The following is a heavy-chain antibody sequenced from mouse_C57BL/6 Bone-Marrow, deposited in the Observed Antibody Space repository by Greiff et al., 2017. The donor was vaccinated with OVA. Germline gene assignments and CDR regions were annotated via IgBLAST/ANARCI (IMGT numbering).Heavy chain of an antibody. Sequence: EVQRVESGGGLVQPGESLKLSCESNEYEFPSHDMSWVRKTPEKRLELVAAINSDGGSTYYPDTMERRFIISRDNTKKTLYLQMSSLRSEDTAVYYCARRGKNIYYGYDEDFDVWGTGTTVTVSS. CDR1: EYEFPSHD. V-gene: IGHV5-2*01. J-gene: IGHJ1*03. CDR3: ARRGKNIYYGYDEDFDV. CDR2: INSDGGST. D-gene: IGHD2-2*01.